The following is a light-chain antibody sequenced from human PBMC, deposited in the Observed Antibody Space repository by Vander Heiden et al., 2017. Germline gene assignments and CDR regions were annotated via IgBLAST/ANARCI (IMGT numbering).Light chain of an antibody. CDR1: ALPKQY. Sequence: SFDLTQPPLVSVSPGQTAKITCSGAALPKQYAYWYQQRPGQAPVLIIYKDNERPSGIPERFSGYSSGTTVTLAISGVQAEDEADYYCQSADSSDTYRVIFGGGTKLTVL. V-gene: IGLV3-25*03. CDR2: KDN. CDR3: QSADSSDTYRVI. J-gene: IGLJ2*01.